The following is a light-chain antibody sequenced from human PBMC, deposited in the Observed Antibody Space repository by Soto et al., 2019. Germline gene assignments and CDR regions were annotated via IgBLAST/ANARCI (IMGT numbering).Light chain of an antibody. CDR3: MQGTHLYT. CDR1: QSLVYSDGNTY. V-gene: IGKV2-30*01. Sequence: DVVMTQSPLSLPVTLGQPASISCKSSQSLVYSDGNTYLNWFQQRPGQSPRRLIYQVSNRDSGVPDRFSGSGSGTDFTLKISRVEAEDVGVYYCMQGTHLYTFGQGTKLEIK. J-gene: IGKJ2*01. CDR2: QVS.